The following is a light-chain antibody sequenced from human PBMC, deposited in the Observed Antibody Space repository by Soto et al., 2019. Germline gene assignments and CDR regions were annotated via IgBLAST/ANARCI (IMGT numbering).Light chain of an antibody. Sequence: QSVLTQPASVSGSPGQSITISCTGTSNDVGANNYVSWYQHHPGKASKILIYEAANRPSGVSHRFSGSKSGNTASLTISGLQAEDEADYFCTSYTSTSTLVFGGGTKLTVL. J-gene: IGLJ2*01. V-gene: IGLV2-14*01. CDR1: SNDVGANNY. CDR3: TSYTSTSTLV. CDR2: EAA.